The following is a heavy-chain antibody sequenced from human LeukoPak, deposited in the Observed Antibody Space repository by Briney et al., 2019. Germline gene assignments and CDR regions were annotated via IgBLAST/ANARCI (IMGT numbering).Heavy chain of an antibody. J-gene: IGHJ4*02. CDR1: GFIFNTYW. CDR2: IKEDGARD. V-gene: IGHV3-7*01. CDR3: ARDTKAGYFDL. Sequence: GGSLRLSCAASGFIFNTYWMSWVRQAPGKGLEWVANIKEDGARDYYVESMKGRFTISRDNAKNLLYLQVDSLRAEDTAVYYCARDTKAGYFDLWGQGPLVTVSS.